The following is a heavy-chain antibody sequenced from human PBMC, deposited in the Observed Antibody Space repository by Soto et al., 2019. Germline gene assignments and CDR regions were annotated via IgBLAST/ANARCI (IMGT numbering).Heavy chain of an antibody. Sequence: LSLPCTVSGGSISSYYWSWIRQPPGKGLEWIGYIYYSGSTNYNPSLKSRVTISVDTSKNQFSLKLSSVTAADTAVYYCARGVEYFDYWGQGTLVTVSS. CDR1: GGSISSYY. CDR3: ARGVEYFDY. J-gene: IGHJ4*02. CDR2: IYYSGST. V-gene: IGHV4-59*01.